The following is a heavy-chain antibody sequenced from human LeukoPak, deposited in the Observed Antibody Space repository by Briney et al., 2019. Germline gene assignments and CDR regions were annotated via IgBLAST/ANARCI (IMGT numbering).Heavy chain of an antibody. CDR1: GGSISSYY. Sequence: SETLSLTCTVSGGSISSYYWSWIRQPAGKGLEWIGRIYTSGSTNYNPSLKSRVTMSVDTSKNQFSLKLSSVTAADTAVYYCARSIVVVVAATQGAFDIWGQGTMVTVSS. D-gene: IGHD2-15*01. CDR2: IYTSGST. J-gene: IGHJ3*02. V-gene: IGHV4-4*07. CDR3: ARSIVVVVAATQGAFDI.